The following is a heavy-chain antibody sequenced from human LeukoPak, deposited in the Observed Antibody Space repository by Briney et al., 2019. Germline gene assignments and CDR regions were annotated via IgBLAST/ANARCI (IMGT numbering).Heavy chain of an antibody. V-gene: IGHV1-2*02. D-gene: IGHD2-15*01. CDR2: INPNSGGT. Sequence: ASVKVSCKASGYTFTGYYMHWVRQAPGQGLEWMGWINPNSGGTNYAQKFQGRVTMTRDTSISTAYMELSRLRSDDTAVYYCAREVGYCSGGSCYNAFDIWGQGTMVTVSS. CDR3: AREVGYCSGGSCYNAFDI. J-gene: IGHJ3*02. CDR1: GYTFTGYY.